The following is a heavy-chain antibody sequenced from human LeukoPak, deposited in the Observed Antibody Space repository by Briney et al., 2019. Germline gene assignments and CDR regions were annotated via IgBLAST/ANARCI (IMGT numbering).Heavy chain of an antibody. CDR1: GFTVSDNY. Sequence: QPGGSLRLSCAGSGFTVSDNYMGWARQAPGRGLEWVSAISNNGDSYYAESLKDRFIISRDNSKNSLSLDMDTLRVEDTAVYYCSLLSAGAYAFWGQGALVTVAS. CDR3: SLLSAGAYAF. D-gene: IGHD3-16*01. J-gene: IGHJ4*02. V-gene: IGHV3-66*01. CDR2: ISNNGDS.